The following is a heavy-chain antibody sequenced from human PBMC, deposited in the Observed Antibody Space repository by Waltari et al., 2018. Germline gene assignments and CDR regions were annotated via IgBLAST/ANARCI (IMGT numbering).Heavy chain of an antibody. Sequence: QAQLQESGPGLVKPSETLSLTCTVSGGSISSHYWSWIRQPPGKGLEWIGYIYYSGSTNYNPSLKSRVTISVDTSKNQFSLKLSSVTAADTAVYYCARSEDGSGSYHTYYYYGMDVWGQGTTVTVSS. D-gene: IGHD3-10*01. J-gene: IGHJ6*02. V-gene: IGHV4-59*11. CDR2: IYYSGST. CDR3: ARSEDGSGSYHTYYYYGMDV. CDR1: GGSISSHY.